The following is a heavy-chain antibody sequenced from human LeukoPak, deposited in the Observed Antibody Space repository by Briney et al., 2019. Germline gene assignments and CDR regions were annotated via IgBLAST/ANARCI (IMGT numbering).Heavy chain of an antibody. CDR3: AREHFGSYYYDSSGYYNY. D-gene: IGHD3-22*01. V-gene: IGHV1-2*02. Sequence: GASVKVSCKASGYTFTGYYMHWVRQAPGQGLEWMGWVNPNSGGTNYAQKFQGRVTMTRDTSISTAYMELSRLRSDDTAVYYCAREHFGSYYYDSSGYYNYWGQGTLVTVSS. CDR1: GYTFTGYY. J-gene: IGHJ4*02. CDR2: VNPNSGGT.